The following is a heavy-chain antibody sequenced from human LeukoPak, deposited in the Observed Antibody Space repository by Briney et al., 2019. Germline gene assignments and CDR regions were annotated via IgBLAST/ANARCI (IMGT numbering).Heavy chain of an antibody. CDR2: IYYSGNT. CDR1: GFTFSNHSM. Sequence: GSLRLSCAASGFTFSNHSMNWVRQAPGKGLEWIGSIYYSGNTYYNSSLKSRVTISVDTSKNQFSLKLSSVTAADTAVYYCARAVMVRGSNGWFDPWGQGTLVTVSS. CDR3: ARAVMVRGSNGWFDP. D-gene: IGHD3-10*01. V-gene: IGHV4-39*07. J-gene: IGHJ5*02.